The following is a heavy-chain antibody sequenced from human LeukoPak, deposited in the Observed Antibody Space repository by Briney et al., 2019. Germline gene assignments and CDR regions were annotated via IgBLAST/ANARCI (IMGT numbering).Heavy chain of an antibody. D-gene: IGHD6-19*01. CDR2: IYYSGST. J-gene: IGHJ4*02. V-gene: IGHV4-39*07. CDR3: ARGRIAVAGTFDY. Sequence: SETLSLTCTVSGGSISSSSYYWGWIRQPPGKGLEWIGSIYYSGSTYYNPSLKSRVTISVDTSKNQFSLKLSSVTAADTAVHYCARGRIAVAGTFDYWGQGTLVTVSS. CDR1: GGSISSSSYY.